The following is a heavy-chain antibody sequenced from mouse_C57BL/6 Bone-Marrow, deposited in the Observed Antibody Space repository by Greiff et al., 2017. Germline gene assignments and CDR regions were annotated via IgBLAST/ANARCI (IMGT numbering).Heavy chain of an antibody. CDR2: IFPRSGNT. Sequence: QVQLQQSGAELARPGASVKPSCKASGYTFTGYGISGVKQRTGQGLEWIGEIFPRSGNTYYNEKFKGKATLTAAKSSSTAYMQLRSLSSEDSAVYFCARRRWLLHYALDYWGTGTSVTVS. D-gene: IGHD2-3*01. CDR3: ARRRWLLHYALDY. V-gene: IGHV1-81*01. J-gene: IGHJ4*01. CDR1: GYTFTGYG.